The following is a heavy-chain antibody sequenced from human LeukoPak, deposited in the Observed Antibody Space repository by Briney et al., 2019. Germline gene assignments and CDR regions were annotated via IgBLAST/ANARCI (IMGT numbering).Heavy chain of an antibody. J-gene: IGHJ6*02. CDR2: SNADGSST. D-gene: IGHD6-6*01. V-gene: IGHV3-74*01. Sequence: GGSLRLSCAASGFTFSRHWMHWVRQAPGKGLVWVSRSNADGSSTSYADSVKGRFTISRDNAKNTLYLQMNSLRAEDTAVYYCARGSSATGDYTMDVWGQGTTVTVSS. CDR1: GFTFSRHW. CDR3: ARGSSATGDYTMDV.